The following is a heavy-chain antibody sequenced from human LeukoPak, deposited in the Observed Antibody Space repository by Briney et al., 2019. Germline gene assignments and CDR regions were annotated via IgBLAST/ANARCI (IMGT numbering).Heavy chain of an antibody. CDR3: ARGSSWYTNWFDP. V-gene: IGHV1-8*01. CDR2: MNPNSGNT. D-gene: IGHD6-13*01. Sequence: ASVKVTCKASGYTFTSYDINWVRQATGQGLEWMGWMNPNSGNTGYAQKFQGRVTMTRNTSISTAYMELSSLRSEDTAVYYCARGSSWYTNWFDPWGQGTLVTVSS. CDR1: GYTFTSYD. J-gene: IGHJ5*02.